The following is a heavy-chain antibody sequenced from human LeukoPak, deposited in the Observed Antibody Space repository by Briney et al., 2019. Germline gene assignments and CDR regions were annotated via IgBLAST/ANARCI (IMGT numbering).Heavy chain of an antibody. CDR3: ARGTQVRGVIIRA. D-gene: IGHD3-10*01. Sequence: SETLSLTCAVYGGSFSGYYWSWIRQPPGKGLEWIGEINHSGSTNYNPSLKSRVTISVDTSKNQFSLKLSSVTAADTALYYCARGTQVRGVIIRAWGQGTLVTVSS. V-gene: IGHV4-34*01. CDR2: INHSGST. J-gene: IGHJ5*02. CDR1: GGSFSGYY.